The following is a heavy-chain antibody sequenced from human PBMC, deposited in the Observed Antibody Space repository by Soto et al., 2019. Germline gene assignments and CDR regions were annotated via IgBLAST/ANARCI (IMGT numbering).Heavy chain of an antibody. D-gene: IGHD2-2*02. CDR3: ARSSTHTQDIVVVPAAIERSYYYGMDA. J-gene: IGHJ6*02. CDR1: GCSISSYY. Sequence: XETLSLTCTVSGCSISSYYWSWIRQPPGMGLEWIGYIYYSGSTNYNPSLKSRVTISVDTSKNQFSLKLSSVTAADTAVYYCARSSTHTQDIVVVPAAIERSYYYGMDAWGQGTTVTVSS. CDR2: IYYSGST. V-gene: IGHV4-59*01.